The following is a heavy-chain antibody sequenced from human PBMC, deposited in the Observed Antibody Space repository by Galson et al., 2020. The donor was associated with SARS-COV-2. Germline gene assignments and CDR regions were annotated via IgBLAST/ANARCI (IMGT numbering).Heavy chain of an antibody. D-gene: IGHD3-10*01. V-gene: IGHV4-30-4*01. Sequence: SETLSLTCTVSGGSISSGDHYWSWIRQPPGKGLEWIGYIYYSGSTYYNPSIKSRVTTSVDTSKNQFSLELNSVTAADTAVYYCARGGGGVEYGSRSYRPYYYYGMDVWGQGTTVTVSS. J-gene: IGHJ6*02. CDR3: ARGGGGVEYGSRSYRPYYYYGMDV. CDR1: GGSISSGDHY. CDR2: IYYSGST.